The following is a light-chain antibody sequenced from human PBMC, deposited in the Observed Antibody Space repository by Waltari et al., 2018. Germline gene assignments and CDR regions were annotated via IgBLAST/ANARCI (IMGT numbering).Light chain of an antibody. CDR2: DNN. CDR3: GTWDSSLSAGV. Sequence: QSVLTQPPSVSAAPGQKVTISCSGSSSNIGNHLVSWYQQLPGTAPKLLIHDNNKRPSGIPDRFSGSKSGTSATLGITGLQTGDEADYYCGTWDSSLSAGVFGAGTKLTVL. CDR1: SSNIGNHL. V-gene: IGLV1-51*01. J-gene: IGLJ3*02.